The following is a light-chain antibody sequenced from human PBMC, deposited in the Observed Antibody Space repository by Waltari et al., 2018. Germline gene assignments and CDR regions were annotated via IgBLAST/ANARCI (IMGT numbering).Light chain of an antibody. V-gene: IGKV3-15*01. CDR2: GPS. CDR1: QSVVSH. J-gene: IGKJ1*01. Sequence: EIAMTQSPATLSVSPGERATLSCRASQSVVSHLAWYQQKPGQSPSLLISGPSTRATGIPARFSGSGSGTEFTLTISSLQSEDFAVYYCQQYNNWPWTFGQGTKVEIK. CDR3: QQYNNWPWT.